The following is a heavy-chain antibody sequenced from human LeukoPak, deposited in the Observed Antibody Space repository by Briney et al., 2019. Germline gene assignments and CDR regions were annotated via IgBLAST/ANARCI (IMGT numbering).Heavy chain of an antibody. J-gene: IGHJ6*03. D-gene: IGHD6-13*01. CDR2: IDYSGST. Sequence: SETLSLTCTVSGGSIISTTYYWGWIRQPPGEGLEWIGSIDYSGSTYYNPSLKSRVTISVDTSKNQFSLNLSSVTAADTAVYSCARASGSSWYERRLHAYYYYMEVWGKGTTVTVSS. V-gene: IGHV4-39*07. CDR1: GGSIISTTYY. CDR3: ARASGSSWYERRLHAYYYYMEV.